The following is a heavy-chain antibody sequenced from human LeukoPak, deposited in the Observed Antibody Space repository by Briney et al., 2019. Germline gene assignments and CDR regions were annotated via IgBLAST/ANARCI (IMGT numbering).Heavy chain of an antibody. CDR3: ARLYCSSTSCYAWFDP. D-gene: IGHD2-2*01. CDR2: ISAYNGNT. J-gene: IGHJ5*02. CDR1: GYTFTSYG. V-gene: IGHV1-18*01. Sequence: GASVKVSRKASGYTFTSYGISWVRQAPGQGLEWMGWISAYNGNTNYAQKLQGRVTMTTDTSTSTAYMELRSLRSDDTAVYYCARLYCSSTSCYAWFDPWGQGTLVTVSS.